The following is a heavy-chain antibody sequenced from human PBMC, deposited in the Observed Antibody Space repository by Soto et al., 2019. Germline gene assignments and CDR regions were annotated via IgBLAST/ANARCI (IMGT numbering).Heavy chain of an antibody. D-gene: IGHD5-12*01. V-gene: IGHV3-30*18. CDR2: ISYDGSNK. CDR1: GFTFSSYG. CDR3: AKESSLDIVATLFDY. J-gene: IGHJ4*02. Sequence: GGSLRLSCAASGFTFSSYGMHWVRQAPGKGLEWVAVISYDGSNKYYADSVKGRFTISRDNSKNTLYLQMNSLRAEDTAVYYFAKESSLDIVATLFDYWGQGTLVTVSS.